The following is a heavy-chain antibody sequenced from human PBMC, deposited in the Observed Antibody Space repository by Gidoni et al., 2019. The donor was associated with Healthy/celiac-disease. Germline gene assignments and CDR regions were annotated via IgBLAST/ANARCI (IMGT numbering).Heavy chain of an antibody. J-gene: IGHJ4*02. CDR1: GGSISSGGYY. Sequence: QVQLQESGPGLVKPSQTLSLTCTVSGGSISSGGYYWSWIRQHPGKGLEWIGYIYYSGSTYYNPSLKSRVTISVDTSKNQFSLKLSSVTAADTAVYYCARGGYYYDSSGYYLPFLPLDYWGQGTLVTVSS. D-gene: IGHD3-22*01. CDR3: ARGGYYYDSSGYYLPFLPLDY. V-gene: IGHV4-31*03. CDR2: IYYSGST.